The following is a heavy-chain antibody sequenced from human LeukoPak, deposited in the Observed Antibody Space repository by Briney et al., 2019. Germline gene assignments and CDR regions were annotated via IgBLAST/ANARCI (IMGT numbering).Heavy chain of an antibody. D-gene: IGHD3-10*01. CDR2: IYYSGST. J-gene: IGHJ5*02. V-gene: IGHV4-39*01. Sequence: PSETLSLTCTVSGGSISSSSYYWGWIRQPPGKGLEWIGSIYYSGSTYYNPSLKSRVTISVDTSKNQFSLKLSSVTAADTAVYYCARQGRLGFDPWGQGTLVTVSS. CDR3: ARQGRLGFDP. CDR1: GGSISSSSYY.